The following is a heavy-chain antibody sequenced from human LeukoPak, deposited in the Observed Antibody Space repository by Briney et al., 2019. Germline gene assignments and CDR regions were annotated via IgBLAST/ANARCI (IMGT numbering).Heavy chain of an antibody. CDR1: GFTFSTYA. D-gene: IGHD4-17*01. J-gene: IGHJ1*01. Sequence: GGSLRLSCAASGFTFSTYAMHWVRQAPGKGLEWVAVISYDGNNKYYTDSVKGRFTISRDNAKNSLYLQMNSLRAEDTAVYYCARDGRDYGLEYWGQGTLVTVSS. CDR3: ARDGRDYGLEY. V-gene: IGHV3-30-3*01. CDR2: ISYDGNNK.